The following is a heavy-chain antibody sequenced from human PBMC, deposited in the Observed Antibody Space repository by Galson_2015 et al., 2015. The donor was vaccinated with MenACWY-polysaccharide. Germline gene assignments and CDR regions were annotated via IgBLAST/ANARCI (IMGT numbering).Heavy chain of an antibody. CDR2: ISSSGRII. CDR1: GFSFSDYY. V-gene: IGHV3-11*01. J-gene: IGHJ5*02. CDR3: ARAKWLDR. Sequence: SLRLSCAASGFSFSDYYMNWIRQAPGKGLEWVSHISSSGRIIYYADSVKGRFTISRDNAKNSLYLQMNSLRAEDTVVYYCARAKWLDRWGQGTLVTVSS. D-gene: IGHD6-19*01.